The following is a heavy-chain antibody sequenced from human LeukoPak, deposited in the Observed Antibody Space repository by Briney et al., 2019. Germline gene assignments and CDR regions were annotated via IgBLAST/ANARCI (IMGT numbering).Heavy chain of an antibody. D-gene: IGHD3-22*01. CDR1: GGSISSGAYY. CDR3: ARGTDYYDSSGYLFDY. J-gene: IGHJ4*02. CDR2: FYYSGST. Sequence: SETLSLTCTVSGGSISSGAYYWSWIRQPPGKGLEWIGYFYYSGSTYYNPSLKSRVTISVDTSKNQLSLKLSSVTAADTAVYYCARGTDYYDSSGYLFDYWGQGTLVTVSS. V-gene: IGHV4-30-4*01.